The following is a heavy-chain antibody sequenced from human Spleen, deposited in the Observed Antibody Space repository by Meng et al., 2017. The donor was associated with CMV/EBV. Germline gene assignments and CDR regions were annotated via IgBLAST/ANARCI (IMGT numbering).Heavy chain of an antibody. V-gene: IGHV4-39*07. J-gene: IGHJ4*02. CDR2: FCYSGST. Sequence: ELGLGQAGAEVTVSWPCADSCCSACRITYYWGWRRQPPGKGVEWIECFCYSGSTTYNTSLKPRVDISVIMSRNPFSLRLTTVTAAHTAVYSCAREDFSSGYNFDYWGQGILVTVSS. CDR1: CCSACRITYY. CDR3: AREDFSSGYNFDY. D-gene: IGHD3-3*01.